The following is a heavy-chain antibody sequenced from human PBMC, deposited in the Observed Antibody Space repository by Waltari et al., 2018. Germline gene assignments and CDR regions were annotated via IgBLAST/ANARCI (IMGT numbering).Heavy chain of an antibody. CDR2: VSSSGGTT. CDR3: AKKVEMSKGRPDFDY. V-gene: IGHV3-23*01. CDR1: GFTFSNYA. J-gene: IGHJ4*02. D-gene: IGHD2-21*01. Sequence: EVQLLESGGGLVQPGGSLRLSCVASGFTFSNYAMTWVRQAPGKGLEWVAGVSSSGGTTHYADYVKGRFTISRDNSKSTVYLQMNSLRAEDTALYYCAKKVEMSKGRPDFDYWGQGTLVAVSS.